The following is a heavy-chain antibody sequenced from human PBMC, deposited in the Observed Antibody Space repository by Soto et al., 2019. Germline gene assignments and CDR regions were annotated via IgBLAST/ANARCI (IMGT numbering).Heavy chain of an antibody. D-gene: IGHD2-2*02. CDR3: AKAPDTCNPRPYFDY. CDR2: ICDSGGST. V-gene: IGHV3-23*01. CDR1: GFTFSSYA. J-gene: IGHJ4*02. Sequence: PGGSLRLSCAASGFTFSSYAMLWVRQAPGKGLEWVSVICDSGGSTYYADSVKGRFTISRDSSKNTLYLQMNSLRAEDTAVYYFAKAPDTCNPRPYFDYWGQGTPVTVSS.